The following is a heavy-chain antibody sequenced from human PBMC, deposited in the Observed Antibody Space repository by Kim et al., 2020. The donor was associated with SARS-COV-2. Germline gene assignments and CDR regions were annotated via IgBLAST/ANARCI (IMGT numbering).Heavy chain of an antibody. V-gene: IGHV3-33*01. CDR1: GFTFSSYA. CDR3: ATQIVVVAVRDY. Sequence: GGSLRLSCAASGFTFSSYAMHWVRQAPGKGLEWVAVIWYDGSNKYYTDSVKGRFTISRDNSKNTLYLQMNSLKTEVTAVSYCATQIVVVAVRDYWGQGTLVTVSS. D-gene: IGHD2-15*01. J-gene: IGHJ4*02. CDR2: IWYDGSNK.